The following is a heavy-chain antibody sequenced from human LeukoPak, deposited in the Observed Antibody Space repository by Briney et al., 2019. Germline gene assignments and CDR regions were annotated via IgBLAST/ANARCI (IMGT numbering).Heavy chain of an antibody. D-gene: IGHD3-3*01. CDR1: GFTFSSYW. CDR3: ARGVADYDFWSGRGYFDL. J-gene: IGHJ2*01. V-gene: IGHV3-7*01. CDR2: IKQDGSEK. Sequence: GGSLRLSCAASGFTFSSYWMSWVRQAPGKGLEWVANIKQDGSEKCYVDSVKGRFTISRDNAKNSLYLQMNSLRAEDTAVYYCARGVADYDFWSGRGYFDLWGRGTLVTVSS.